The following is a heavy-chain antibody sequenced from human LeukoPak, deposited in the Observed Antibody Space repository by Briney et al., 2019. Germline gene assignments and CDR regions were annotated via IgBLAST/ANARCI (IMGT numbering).Heavy chain of an antibody. J-gene: IGHJ6*02. CDR2: ISISGDGT. CDR1: GFTFNNYA. D-gene: IGHD2-8*01. CDR3: AKDPRCTNGVCPYYYYYGMDV. Sequence: GSLRLSCAGSGFTFNNYAMSWVRQTPRKGLEWVSTISISGDGTYYADPVKGRFTISRDNSKNTLYLQMNSLRAEDTAVYYCAKDPRCTNGVCPYYYYYGMDVWGQGTTVTVSS. V-gene: IGHV3-23*01.